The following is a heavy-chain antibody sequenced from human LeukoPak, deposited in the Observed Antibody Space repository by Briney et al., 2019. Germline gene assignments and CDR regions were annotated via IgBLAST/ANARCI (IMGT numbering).Heavy chain of an antibody. CDR2: ISAYNGNT. CDR3: ARDRVYCSSTSCYAGIGLGDY. J-gene: IGHJ4*02. CDR1: VYTFTSYG. D-gene: IGHD2-2*01. V-gene: IGHV1-18*01. Sequence: GASVNVSCKASVYTFTSYGISWVRQAPGQGLEWMGWISAYNGNTNYAQKLQGRVTMTTDTSTSTAYMELRSLRSDDTAVYYCARDRVYCSSTSCYAGIGLGDYWGQGTLVTVSS.